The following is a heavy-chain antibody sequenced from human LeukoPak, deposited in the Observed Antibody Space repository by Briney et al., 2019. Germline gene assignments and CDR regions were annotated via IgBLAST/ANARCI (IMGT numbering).Heavy chain of an antibody. J-gene: IGHJ4*02. CDR3: QKPAYDILTGYYSFDY. CDR1: GFTFSSYA. V-gene: IGHV3-23*01. CDR2: ISGGDT. D-gene: IGHD3-9*01. Sequence: GGSLRLSCAASGFTFSSYAMSWVRQASGKGLDSVSAISGGDTFYADSVKGRFTISRDNSKNTLYLQVNSLRAEDTVLFFKQKPAYDILTGYYSFDYWGQGTLVTVSS.